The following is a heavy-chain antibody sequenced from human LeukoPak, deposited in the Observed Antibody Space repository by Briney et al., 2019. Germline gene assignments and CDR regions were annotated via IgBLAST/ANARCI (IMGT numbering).Heavy chain of an antibody. CDR2: INSDGSST. J-gene: IGHJ3*02. D-gene: IGHD5-24*01. CDR3: ARVEMATITGSDAFDI. V-gene: IGHV3-74*01. CDR1: GFIFSSYW. Sequence: GGSLRLSCAASGFIFSSYWMHWVRQAPGKGLVWVSRINSDGSSTSYADSVKGRFTISRDNAKNTLYLQMNSLRAEDTAVYYCARVEMATITGSDAFDIWGQGTMVTVSS.